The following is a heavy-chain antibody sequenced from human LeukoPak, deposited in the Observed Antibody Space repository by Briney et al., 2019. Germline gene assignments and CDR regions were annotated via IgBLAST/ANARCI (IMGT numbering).Heavy chain of an antibody. J-gene: IGHJ3*02. CDR3: TRAGEWGAFDI. Sequence: GGSLRLSCAASGFTFSNAWMSWVRQAPGKGLEWVGRIKSKANGETTDYAAPVKGRFTISRDDSKNTVYLQMNSLQTEDTAVYYCTRAGEWGAFDIWGQGTMVTVS. D-gene: IGHD1-26*01. V-gene: IGHV3-15*01. CDR1: GFTFSNAW. CDR2: IKSKANGETT.